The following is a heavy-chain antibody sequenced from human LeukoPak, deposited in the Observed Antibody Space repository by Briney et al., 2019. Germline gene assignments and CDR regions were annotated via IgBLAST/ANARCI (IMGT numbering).Heavy chain of an antibody. D-gene: IGHD2/OR15-2a*01. Sequence: AETLSLICTVSGDSIINHYYNWIRQPAGKGLEWIGRVDSNGRSNHNPSLKRRGTMSADTSKKQLSLKLTSGTAADTSVYYCASAGLTHYSMANWFDPWGQGMLVTVSS. CDR3: ASAGLTHYSMANWFDP. CDR2: VDSNGRS. J-gene: IGHJ5*02. V-gene: IGHV4-4*07. CDR1: GDSIINHY.